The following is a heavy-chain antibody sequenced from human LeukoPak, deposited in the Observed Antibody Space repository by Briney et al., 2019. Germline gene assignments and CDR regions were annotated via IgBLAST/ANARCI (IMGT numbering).Heavy chain of an antibody. J-gene: IGHJ4*02. CDR1: QFTFNNNA. D-gene: IGHD3-10*01. Sequence: GGSLRLSCAASQFTFNNNAMSWVRQAPGKGLEWVSGLSGDSSSIYYAASVKGRFTISRDNSKNMLYLQMNSLRAEDTAVYYCTRFRSSGSSTLYSFDYWGQGSLVTVAP. V-gene: IGHV3-23*01. CDR3: TRFRSSGSSTLYSFDY. CDR2: LSGDSSSI.